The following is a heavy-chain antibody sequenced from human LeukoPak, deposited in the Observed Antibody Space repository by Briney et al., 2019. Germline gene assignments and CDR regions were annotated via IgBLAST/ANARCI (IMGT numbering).Heavy chain of an antibody. V-gene: IGHV1-69*05. CDR3: ARGPSGSYSPSYYYYMDV. CDR1: GGTFSSYA. CDR2: IIPIFGTA. Sequence: SVKVSCKASGGTFSSYAISWVRQAPGQGLEWMGGIIPIFGTANYAQKFQGRVTITTDESTSTAYMELSSLRSEDTAVYYCARGPSGSYSPSYYYYMDVWGKGTTVTVSS. D-gene: IGHD1-26*01. J-gene: IGHJ6*03.